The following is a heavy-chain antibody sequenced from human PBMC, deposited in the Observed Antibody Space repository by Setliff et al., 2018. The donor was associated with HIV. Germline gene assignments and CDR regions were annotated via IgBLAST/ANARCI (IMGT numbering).Heavy chain of an antibody. D-gene: IGHD3-3*02. CDR2: IGYDGSST. Sequence: GGSLRLSCAASGFTFNTYGMHWVRQAPGKGLEWLAFIGYDGSSTYYADSVKGRFTISRDNSRNTLYLQMNSLRADDTAVYYCGESICPEFDYWGQGTLVTVSS. CDR1: GFTFNTYG. V-gene: IGHV3-30*02. J-gene: IGHJ4*02. CDR3: GESICPEFDY.